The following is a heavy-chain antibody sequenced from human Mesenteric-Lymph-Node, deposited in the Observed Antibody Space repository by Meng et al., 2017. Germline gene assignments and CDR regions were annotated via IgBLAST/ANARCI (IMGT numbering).Heavy chain of an antibody. CDR2: ISGSGGST. CDR3: AKFPDIVVVPAAPFDY. J-gene: IGHJ4*02. CDR1: GFSFSSYE. Sequence: GGSLRLSCAASGFSFSSYEMNWVRQAPGKGLEWVSAISGSGGSTYYADSVKGRFTISRDNSKDTVYLQMNSLRAEDTAVYYCAKFPDIVVVPAAPFDYWGQGTPVTVSS. V-gene: IGHV3-23*01. D-gene: IGHD2-2*01.